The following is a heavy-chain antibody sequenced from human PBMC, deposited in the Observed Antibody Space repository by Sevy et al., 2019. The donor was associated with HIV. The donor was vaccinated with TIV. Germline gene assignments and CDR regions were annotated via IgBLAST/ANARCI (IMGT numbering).Heavy chain of an antibody. D-gene: IGHD3-9*01. Sequence: GGSLRLSCAASGFTFGTFGVNWVRQAPGKGLEWVAVISYDGSSKYYGDSVKGRFIISRDNSKNTLYLQMSSLRPEDTAMYYCAKDFTGNNGMDVWGQGTMVTVSS. CDR1: GFTFGTFG. J-gene: IGHJ6*02. V-gene: IGHV3-30*18. CDR2: ISYDGSSK. CDR3: AKDFTGNNGMDV.